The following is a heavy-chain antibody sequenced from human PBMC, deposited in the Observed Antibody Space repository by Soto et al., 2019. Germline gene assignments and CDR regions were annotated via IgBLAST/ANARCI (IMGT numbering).Heavy chain of an antibody. D-gene: IGHD6-19*01. J-gene: IGHJ6*02. CDR2: ISWDGGST. CDR3: AKDIAVAGTYGMDV. V-gene: IGHV3-43*01. CDR1: GFTFDDYT. Sequence: LRLSCAASGFTFDDYTMHWVRQAPGKGLEWVSLISWDGGSTYYADSVKGRFTISRDNSKNSLYLQMNSLRTEDTALYYCAKDIAVAGTYGMDVWGQGTTVTVSS.